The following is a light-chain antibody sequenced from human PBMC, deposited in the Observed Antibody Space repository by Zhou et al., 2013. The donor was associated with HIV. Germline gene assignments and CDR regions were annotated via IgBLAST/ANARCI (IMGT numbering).Light chain of an antibody. V-gene: IGKV1-39*01. CDR3: QQSYSTPYT. CDR1: QGIRND. J-gene: IGKJ2*01. Sequence: DIQMTQSPSSLSASLGDRVTITCRASQGIRNDLGWYQQKPGKAPKRLIYAASSLQSRVPSRFGGSGSGTDFTLTISTLQPEDFATYYCQQSYSTPYTFGQGTKLDIK. CDR2: AAS.